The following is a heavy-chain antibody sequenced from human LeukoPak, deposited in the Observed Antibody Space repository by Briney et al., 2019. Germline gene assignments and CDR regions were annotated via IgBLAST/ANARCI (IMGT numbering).Heavy chain of an antibody. D-gene: IGHD4-11*01. J-gene: IGHJ6*02. Sequence: GRSLRLSCAASGFTFSSYAMHWVRQAPGKGLEWVAVISYDGSNKYYADSVKGRFTISRDNSKNTPYLQMNSLRAEDTAVYYCARDKTTEYYYYGMDVWGQGTTVTVSS. CDR1: GFTFSSYA. CDR2: ISYDGSNK. V-gene: IGHV3-30-3*01. CDR3: ARDKTTEYYYYGMDV.